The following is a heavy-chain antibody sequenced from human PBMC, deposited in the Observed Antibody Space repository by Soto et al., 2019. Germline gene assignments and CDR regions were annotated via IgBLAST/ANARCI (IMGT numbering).Heavy chain of an antibody. CDR3: AGRKSSPYFDY. CDR2: IYYSGST. Sequence: SETLSLTCTVSGGSISSGDYYWSWIRQPPGKGLECIGYIYYSGSTYYNPSLKSRVTISVDTSKNQFPLKLSSVTAADTAVYYCAGRKSSPYFDYWGQGTLVTVS. J-gene: IGHJ4*02. D-gene: IGHD3-10*01. V-gene: IGHV4-30-4*02. CDR1: GGSISSGDYY.